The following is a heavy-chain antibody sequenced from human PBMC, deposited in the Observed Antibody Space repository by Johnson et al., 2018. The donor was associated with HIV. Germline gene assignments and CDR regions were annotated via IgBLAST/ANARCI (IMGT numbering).Heavy chain of an antibody. CDR1: GFTFSSYG. D-gene: IGHD6-13*01. Sequence: VQLVESGGGVVQPGGSLRLSCAASGFTFSSYGMHWVRQATGKGLEWVSGIGTVGDTYYPGSVKGRFTISRDNAKNSLYLQMNSLRAEDTAVYYCARVRQQLVSDAFDIWGQGTMVTVSS. CDR3: ARVRQQLVSDAFDI. V-gene: IGHV3-13*01. CDR2: IGTVGDT. J-gene: IGHJ3*02.